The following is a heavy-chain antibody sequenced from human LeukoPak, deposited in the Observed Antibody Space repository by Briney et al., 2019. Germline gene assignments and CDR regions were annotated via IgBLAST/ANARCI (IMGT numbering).Heavy chain of an antibody. J-gene: IGHJ4*02. V-gene: IGHV4-39*07. Sequence: SETLSLTCTVSGGSIRSSSYYWGWIRQPPGKGLECIGSIYHSGSTYYNPSLKSRVTISVDTSKNQFSLKLSSVTAADTAVYYCARASSIIWFGESTNFDYWGQGTLVTVSS. CDR2: IYHSGST. CDR1: GGSIRSSSYY. D-gene: IGHD3-10*01. CDR3: ARASSIIWFGESTNFDY.